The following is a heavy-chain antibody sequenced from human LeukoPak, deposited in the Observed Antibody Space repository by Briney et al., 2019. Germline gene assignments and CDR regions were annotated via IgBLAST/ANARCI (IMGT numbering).Heavy chain of an antibody. CDR1: GYTFTGYY. D-gene: IGHD6-19*01. CDR3: ARFDGWYSSDGFDY. J-gene: IGHJ4*02. Sequence: ASVKVSCKASGYTFTGYYMHWVRQAPGQGLEWMGWINPNSGNTNYAQKLQGRVTMTTDTSTSTAYMELRSLRSDDTAVYYCARFDGWYSSDGFDYWGQGTLVTVSS. V-gene: IGHV1-18*04. CDR2: INPNSGNT.